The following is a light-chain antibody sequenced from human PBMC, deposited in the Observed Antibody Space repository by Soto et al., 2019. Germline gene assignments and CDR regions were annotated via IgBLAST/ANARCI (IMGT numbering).Light chain of an antibody. Sequence: DIQLTQSPSFLSASVGDRVTITCRASQGIAGSLAWYQQKPGKPPKLLIYAESTLQSGVPSRFSGSGSGTRGTLTISSLKHEDFATYYCLQDYNYTWTFGQGTKVDIK. CDR2: AES. J-gene: IGKJ1*01. CDR3: LQDYNYTWT. CDR1: QGIAGS. V-gene: IGKV1-9*01.